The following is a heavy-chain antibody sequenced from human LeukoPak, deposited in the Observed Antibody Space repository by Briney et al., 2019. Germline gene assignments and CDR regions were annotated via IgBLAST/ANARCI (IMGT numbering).Heavy chain of an antibody. J-gene: IGHJ6*03. D-gene: IGHD3-10*01. V-gene: IGHV3-21*01. CDR1: GFTFSSYS. Sequence: GGSLRLSCAASGFTFSSYSMNWVRQAPGEGLEWVSSISSSSSYIYYADSVKGRFTISRDNAKNSLYLQMNSLRAEDTAVYYCARVRVRGVSSYYMDVWGKGTTVTVSS. CDR2: ISSSSSYI. CDR3: ARVRVRGVSSYYMDV.